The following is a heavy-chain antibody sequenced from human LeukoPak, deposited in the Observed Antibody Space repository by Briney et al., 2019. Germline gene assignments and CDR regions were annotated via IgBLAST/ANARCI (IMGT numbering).Heavy chain of an antibody. CDR1: GGSISSYY. J-gene: IGHJ3*02. D-gene: IGHD3-22*01. CDR3: ARWYYDSSGYYHDAFDI. Sequence: SETLSLTCSVSGGSISSYYWSWIRQPPGKGLEWIGYIYYSGSTNYNPSLKSRVTISVDTSKNQFSLKLSSVTAADTAVYYCARWYYDSSGYYHDAFDIWGQGTMVTVSS. V-gene: IGHV4-59*01. CDR2: IYYSGST.